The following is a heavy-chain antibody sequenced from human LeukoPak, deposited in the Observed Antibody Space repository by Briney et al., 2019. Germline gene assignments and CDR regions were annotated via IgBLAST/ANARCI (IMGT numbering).Heavy chain of an antibody. J-gene: IGHJ6*03. CDR2: ISYDGSNK. Sequence: GGSLRLSCAASGFTFSSYAMHWVRQAPGKGLEWVAVISYDGSNKYYADSVKGRFTISRDNSKNTLYLQMNSLRAEDTAVYYCARGYGDPNYYYYYMDVWGKGTTVTVSS. CDR3: ARGYGDPNYYYYYMDV. CDR1: GFTFSSYA. V-gene: IGHV3-30*04. D-gene: IGHD4-17*01.